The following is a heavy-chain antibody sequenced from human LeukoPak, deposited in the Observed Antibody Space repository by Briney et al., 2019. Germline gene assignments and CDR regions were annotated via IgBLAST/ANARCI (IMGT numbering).Heavy chain of an antibody. Sequence: PSETLSLTCSVSGDSINSNYWSWMRQPPGKGLEWIGYIYYGGSTNYNPSLKSRVSMSVDTSKNQFSLNLSSVTAADTAVYYCARDIRNYVWGRYRPPHFDYWGQGTLVTVSS. CDR2: IYYGGST. CDR3: ARDIRNYVWGRYRPPHFDY. V-gene: IGHV4-59*01. J-gene: IGHJ4*02. CDR1: GDSINSNY. D-gene: IGHD3-16*02.